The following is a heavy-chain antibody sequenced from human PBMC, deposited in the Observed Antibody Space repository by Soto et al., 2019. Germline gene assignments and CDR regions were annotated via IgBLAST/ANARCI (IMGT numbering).Heavy chain of an antibody. CDR1: GFTFSSYS. V-gene: IGHV3-21*01. CDR2: ISSSSSYI. J-gene: IGHJ4*02. D-gene: IGHD6-6*01. Sequence: EVQLVESGGGLVKPGGSLRLSCAASGFTFSSYSMNWVRQAPGKGLEWVSSISSSSSYIYYADSVKGRFTISRDNAKNSLYLQMNSLRAEDTDVYYCARVSRTADRSQGDDWGQGTLVTVSS. CDR3: ARVSRTADRSQGDD.